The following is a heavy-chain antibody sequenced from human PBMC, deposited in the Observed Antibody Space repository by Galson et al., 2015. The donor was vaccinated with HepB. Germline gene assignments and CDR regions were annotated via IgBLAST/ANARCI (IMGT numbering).Heavy chain of an antibody. CDR1: GYSFTRYW. D-gene: IGHD5-12*01. CDR3: ARGKSGYDRDPNNWFDP. J-gene: IGHJ5*02. Sequence: QSGAEVKKPGESLKISCKGSGYSFTRYWIGWVRQMPGKGLEWMGIIYPGDSDTRYSPSFQGQVTISADKSISTAYLQWSSLKASDTAMYYCARGKSGYDRDPNNWFDPWGQGTLVTVSS. V-gene: IGHV5-51*01. CDR2: IYPGDSDT.